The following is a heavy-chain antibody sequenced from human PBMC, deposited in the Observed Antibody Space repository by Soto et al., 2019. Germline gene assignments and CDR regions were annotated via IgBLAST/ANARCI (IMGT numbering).Heavy chain of an antibody. CDR2: ISSTTNYI. CDR3: ARESEDLTSNFDY. Sequence: GGSLRLSCAASGFTFTRYSMNWVRQAPGKGLEWVSSISSTTNYIYYGDSMKGRFTISRDNAKNSLYLEMNSLRAEDTAVYYCARESEDLTSNFDYWGQVTLVTVSS. CDR1: GFTFTRYS. V-gene: IGHV3-21*06. J-gene: IGHJ4*02.